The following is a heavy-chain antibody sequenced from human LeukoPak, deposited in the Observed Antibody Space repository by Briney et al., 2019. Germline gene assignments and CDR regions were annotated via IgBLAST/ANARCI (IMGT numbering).Heavy chain of an antibody. CDR1: GGSISSYY. D-gene: IGHD2-2*01. Sequence: SETLSLTCTVSGGSISSYYWSWIRQPPGKGLEWIGYIYYSGSTNYNPSLKSRVTISVDTSKNQFSLKLSSVTAADTAVYYCARRKGYCSSTSCEYNWFDPWGQGTPVTVSS. V-gene: IGHV4-59*01. CDR2: IYYSGST. CDR3: ARRKGYCSSTSCEYNWFDP. J-gene: IGHJ5*02.